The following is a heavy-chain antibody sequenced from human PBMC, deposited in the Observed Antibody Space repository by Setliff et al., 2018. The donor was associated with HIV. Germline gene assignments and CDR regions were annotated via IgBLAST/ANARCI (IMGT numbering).Heavy chain of an antibody. CDR3: ARGSSGWPYYFDY. Sequence: ASVKVSCKASGYTLTTHAMHWVRQAPGQSLEWMGWINAGNGNTKYSQKFQGRVTITRDTSARTANMDLTSLRSEDTAVYYCARGSSGWPYYFDYWGQGTLVTVSS. J-gene: IGHJ4*02. D-gene: IGHD6-19*01. CDR2: INAGNGNT. V-gene: IGHV1-3*01. CDR1: GYTLTTHA.